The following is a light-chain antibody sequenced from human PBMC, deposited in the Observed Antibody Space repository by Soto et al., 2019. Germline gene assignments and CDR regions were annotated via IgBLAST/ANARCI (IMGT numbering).Light chain of an antibody. V-gene: IGKV3-20*01. CDR2: AAS. CDR3: QQYGNSPQT. CDR1: QTVSSSF. J-gene: IGKJ1*01. Sequence: EIVLTQSPGTLSLSPGERATLSCRASQTVSSSFLAWYQQTPGQAPRLLIYAASSRATGIPDRFSGSGSGTDFPLTISRLEPEDFAVYYCQQYGNSPQTFGQWTKVEIK.